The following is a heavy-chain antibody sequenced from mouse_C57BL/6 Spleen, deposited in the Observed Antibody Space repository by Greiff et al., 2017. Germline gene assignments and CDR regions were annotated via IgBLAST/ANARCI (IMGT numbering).Heavy chain of an antibody. J-gene: IGHJ1*03. CDR3: SRGITTVVAHYWYFDV. CDR1: GYTFTNYW. Sequence: VQLQESGAELVRPGTSVKMSCKASGYTFTNYWIGWAKQRPGHGLEWIGDIYPGGGYTNYNEKFKGKATLTADKSSSTAYMQFSSLTSEYSAIYYCSRGITTVVAHYWYFDVWGTGTTVTVSS. V-gene: IGHV1-63*01. D-gene: IGHD1-1*01. CDR2: IYPGGGYT.